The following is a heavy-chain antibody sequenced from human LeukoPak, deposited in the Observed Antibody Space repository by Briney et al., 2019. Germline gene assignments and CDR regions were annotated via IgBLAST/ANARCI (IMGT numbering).Heavy chain of an antibody. V-gene: IGHV4-34*01. CDR1: GGSFSGYY. J-gene: IGHJ4*02. Sequence: SETLSLTCAVYGGSFSGYYWSWIRQPPGKGLEWIGEINHSGSTNYNPSLKSRVTISVDTYKNQFSLKVSSVTAADTAVYYCARGPMTTVRVFDIDYWGQGTLVTVSS. CDR3: ARGPMTTVRVFDIDY. D-gene: IGHD4-17*01. CDR2: INHSGST.